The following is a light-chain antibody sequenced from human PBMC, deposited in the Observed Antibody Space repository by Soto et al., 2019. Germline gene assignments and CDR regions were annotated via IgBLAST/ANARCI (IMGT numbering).Light chain of an antibody. CDR3: QQYNNWPIT. CDR2: RAS. CDR1: QSVNTL. J-gene: IGKJ5*01. Sequence: EIVMTQSPASLSVSPGETATLSFNTSQSVNTLLAWYQQRPGQAPRLLIYRASTRPTGIPARFSGSGSGTEFTLTINSLQSEDFAVYYCQQYNNWPITFGQGTRLEIK. V-gene: IGKV3-15*01.